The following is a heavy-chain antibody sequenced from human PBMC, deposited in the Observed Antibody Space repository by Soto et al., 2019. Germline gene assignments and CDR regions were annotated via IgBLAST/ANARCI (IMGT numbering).Heavy chain of an antibody. CDR2: VYHNGNT. CDR1: GGSIRSYF. V-gene: IGHV4-59*01. D-gene: IGHD2-8*02. Sequence: QMQLQASGPGLVKPSETLSLTCTVSGGSIRSYFWSWIRQAPGKKLEWLGYVYHNGNTNYNPSLRSRLTLSVDTSNNRLSLNLKSXXXXXXXXXYCAVPGPAXLWGRGX. J-gene: IGHJ2*01. CDR3: AVPGPAXL.